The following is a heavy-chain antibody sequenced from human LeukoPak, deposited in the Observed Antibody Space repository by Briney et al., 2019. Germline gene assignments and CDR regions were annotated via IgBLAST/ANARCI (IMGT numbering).Heavy chain of an antibody. J-gene: IGHJ4*02. Sequence: GGSLRLSCVASGFTFSSYEMNWVRQAPGKGLEWLSYISSSRTTYYADSVKGRFTTSRDNAQNSLYLQMNSLRAEDTAVYYCARDGRDGYNDFDYWGQGTLVTVSS. CDR3: ARDGRDGYNDFDY. V-gene: IGHV3-48*03. D-gene: IGHD5-24*01. CDR2: ISSSRTT. CDR1: GFTFSSYE.